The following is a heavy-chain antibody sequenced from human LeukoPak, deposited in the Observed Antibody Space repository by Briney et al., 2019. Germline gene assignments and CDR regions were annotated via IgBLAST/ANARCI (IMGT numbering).Heavy chain of an antibody. V-gene: IGHV1-2*06. Sequence: ASVKVSCKASGYTFTGYYMHWVRQAPGQGLEWMGRINPNSGGTNYAQKFQGRVTMTRDTSISTAYMELSRLRSDDTAVYYWARVYSSSSPTDYWGQGTLVTVSS. J-gene: IGHJ4*02. CDR1: GYTFTGYY. CDR3: ARVYSSSSPTDY. CDR2: INPNSGGT. D-gene: IGHD6-6*01.